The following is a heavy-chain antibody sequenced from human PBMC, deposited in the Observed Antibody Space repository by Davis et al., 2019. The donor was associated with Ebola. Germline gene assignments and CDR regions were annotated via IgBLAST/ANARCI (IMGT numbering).Heavy chain of an antibody. V-gene: IGHV4-38-2*02. CDR2: IYHSGST. Sequence: LSCTVSGYSISSGYYWGWIRQPPGKGLEWIGSIYHSGSTYYNPSLKSRVTISVDTSKNQFSLKLSSVTAADTAVYYCARTEVLGYCSGGSCYPDWFDPWGQGTLVTVSS. J-gene: IGHJ5*02. D-gene: IGHD2-15*01. CDR1: GYSISSGYY. CDR3: ARTEVLGYCSGGSCYPDWFDP.